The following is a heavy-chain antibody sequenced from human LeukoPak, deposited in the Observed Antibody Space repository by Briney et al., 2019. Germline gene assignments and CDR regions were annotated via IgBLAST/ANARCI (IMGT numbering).Heavy chain of an antibody. Sequence: QTLSLTCAISGDSVFSNSAAWHWIRQSPSRGLEWLGRTYYRSKWSNDYAVSVRGRITINPDSSKNQFSLQLNSVTPEDTAVYYCARSKYYFDYWGQGTLVTVSS. V-gene: IGHV6-1*01. CDR1: GDSVFSNSAA. CDR3: ARSKYYFDY. CDR2: TYYRSKWSN. J-gene: IGHJ4*02.